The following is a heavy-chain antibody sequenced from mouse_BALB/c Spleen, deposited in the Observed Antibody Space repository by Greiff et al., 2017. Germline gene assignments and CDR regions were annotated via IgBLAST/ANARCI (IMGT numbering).Heavy chain of an antibody. V-gene: IGHV5-17*02. J-gene: IGHJ4*01. CDR3: ASKLGQGGSMDY. Sequence: DVQRVESGGGLVQPGGSRKLSCAASGFTFSSFGMHWVRQAPEKGLEWVAYISSGSSTIYYADTVKGRFTIARDNAKNTLFLQMTSLRSEDTAIYYCASKLGQGGSMDYWGQGTSVTVSS. CDR2: ISSGSSTI. CDR1: GFTFSSFG. D-gene: IGHD3-1*01.